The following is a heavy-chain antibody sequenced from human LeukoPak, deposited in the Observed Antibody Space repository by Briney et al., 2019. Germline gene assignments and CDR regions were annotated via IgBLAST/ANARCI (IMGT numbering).Heavy chain of an antibody. Sequence: GGSLRLSCAASGFDYSNYWMYWVRQAPGKGLEWVANIKQDGSEKYYVDSVRGRFTISRDNAKNSLSLQMNSLRAEDTAVYYCASNYGGWGQGTLVTVSS. V-gene: IGHV3-7*03. CDR3: ASNYGG. CDR1: GFDYSNYW. CDR2: IKQDGSEK. J-gene: IGHJ4*02. D-gene: IGHD4-11*01.